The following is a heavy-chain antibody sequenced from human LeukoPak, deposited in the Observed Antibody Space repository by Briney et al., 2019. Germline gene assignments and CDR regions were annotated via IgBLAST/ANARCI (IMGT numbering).Heavy chain of an antibody. V-gene: IGHV3-23*01. Sequence: GGSLRLSCAASGFTFSNYAMNWVRQAPGKGLEWVSAISGGGGSTYYADSVKGRFTIYRDNSKNTLYLQVNSLRAEDTAVYYCARGLYSSSPWGQGILVTVSS. J-gene: IGHJ4*02. CDR3: ARGLYSSSP. CDR2: ISGGGGST. D-gene: IGHD6-6*01. CDR1: GFTFSNYA.